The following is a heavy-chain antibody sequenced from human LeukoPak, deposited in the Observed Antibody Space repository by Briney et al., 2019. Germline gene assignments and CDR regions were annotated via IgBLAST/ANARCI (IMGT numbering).Heavy chain of an antibody. CDR1: GYSFTSNY. CDR2: IHPRDGST. CDR3: ARDQEAFDY. J-gene: IGHJ4*02. Sequence: ASVKVSCKASGYSFTSNYIHWVRQAPGQGLEWMGMIHPRDGSTSYAQKFQGRVTVTRDTSTSTVHMELNGLRSEDTAVYYCARDQEAFDYWGQGTLVTVSS. V-gene: IGHV1-46*01.